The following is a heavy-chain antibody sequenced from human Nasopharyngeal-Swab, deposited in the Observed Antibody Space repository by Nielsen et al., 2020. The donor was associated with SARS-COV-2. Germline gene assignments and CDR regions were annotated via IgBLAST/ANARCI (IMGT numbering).Heavy chain of an antibody. D-gene: IGHD6-19*01. CDR2: ISSSSSYI. V-gene: IGHV3-21*01. CDR3: ARDPGLVSFDY. CDR1: GFTFSSYS. Sequence: GESLKISCAASGFTFSSYSMNWVRQAPGKGLEWVSSISSSSSYIYYADSVKGRFTISRDNAKNSLYLQMNSLRAEDTAVYYCARDPGLVSFDYWGQETLVTVSS. J-gene: IGHJ4*02.